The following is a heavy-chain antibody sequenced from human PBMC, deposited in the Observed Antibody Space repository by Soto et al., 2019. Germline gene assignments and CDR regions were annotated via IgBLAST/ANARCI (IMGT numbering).Heavy chain of an antibody. CDR2: IIPIQGKA. CDR1: GGSFTSYS. CDR3: AKSLLFLDHGHMDL. Sequence: QVQLVQSGAELKKPGSSVKVSCEASGGSFTSYSFTWVRQAPGQGLEWMGRIIPIQGKANYALKFQARVTLTADSSTRTVYMGLTHLSPEETAVYFCAKSLLFLDHGHMDLWGKGTTVTVSS. D-gene: IGHD1-1*01. J-gene: IGHJ6*03. V-gene: IGHV1-69*02.